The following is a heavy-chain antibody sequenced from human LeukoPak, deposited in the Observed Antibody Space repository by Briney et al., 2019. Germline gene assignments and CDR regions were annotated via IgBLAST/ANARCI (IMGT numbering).Heavy chain of an antibody. CDR1: GLTFSSYW. Sequence: PGGSLRLSCAASGLTFSSYWMSWVRQAPGKGLEWVASIKQDGSEIYYVDSVKGRFTISRDNAKYSLYLQMDTLGAEDTAVYYCAREGYWGQGTLVSVSS. CDR3: AREGY. V-gene: IGHV3-7*01. CDR2: IKQDGSEI. J-gene: IGHJ4*02.